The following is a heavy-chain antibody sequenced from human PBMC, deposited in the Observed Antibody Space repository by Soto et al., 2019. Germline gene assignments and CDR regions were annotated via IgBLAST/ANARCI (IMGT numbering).Heavy chain of an antibody. CDR1: GFTFSSYA. J-gene: IGHJ5*02. CDR2: ISYDGSNK. V-gene: IGHV3-30-3*01. D-gene: IGHD3-10*01. CDR3: AREGAGDWFDP. Sequence: QVQLVEPGGGVVQSGRSLRLSCAASGFTFSSYAMHWVRQAPGKGLEWVATISYDGSNKYYADSVKGRFTISRDYSKNTLYLQMTSLRPEDTAVYYCAREGAGDWFDPWGQGTLVTVSS.